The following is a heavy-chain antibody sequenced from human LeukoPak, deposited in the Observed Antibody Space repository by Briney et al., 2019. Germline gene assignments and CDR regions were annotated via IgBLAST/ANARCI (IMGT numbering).Heavy chain of an antibody. Sequence: GWALRLSCAASGFTFSNYCMHLVRQAPRNGLEGVAFIRYDGSNKYYADSVKGRFTISRDNSKNTLYLQMNSLRAEATAVYYCAKTLSSYGGSDYWGQGTLVTVSS. D-gene: IGHD4-23*01. CDR3: AKTLSSYGGSDY. V-gene: IGHV3-30*02. J-gene: IGHJ4*02. CDR2: IRYDGSNK. CDR1: GFTFSNYC.